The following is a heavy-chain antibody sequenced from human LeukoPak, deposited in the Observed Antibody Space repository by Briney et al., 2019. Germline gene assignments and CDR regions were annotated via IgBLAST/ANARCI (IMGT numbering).Heavy chain of an antibody. CDR3: AKNTYYYDSSGSTSFDY. V-gene: IGHV1-69*13. CDR2: IIPIFGTA. J-gene: IGHJ4*02. D-gene: IGHD3-22*01. Sequence: SVKVSCKASGGTFSSYAISWLRQAPGQGLEWMGGIIPIFGTANYAQKFQGRVTITADESTSTAYMELSSLRSEDTAVYYCAKNTYYYDSSGSTSFDYWGQGTLVTVSS. CDR1: GGTFSSYA.